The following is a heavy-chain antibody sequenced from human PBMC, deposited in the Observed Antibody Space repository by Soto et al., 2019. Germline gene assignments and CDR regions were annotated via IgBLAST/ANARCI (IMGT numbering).Heavy chain of an antibody. CDR1: GFTVSSNY. V-gene: IGHV3-53*01. J-gene: IGHJ6*02. Sequence: PGGSLRLSCAASGFTVSSNYMSWVRQAPGKGLEWVPVIYSGGSTYYADSVKGRFTISRDNSKNTVHLQMNSLRAEDTAVYYCAREWELPNYYGMDVWGQGTTVTVSS. D-gene: IGHD1-26*01. CDR3: AREWELPNYYGMDV. CDR2: IYSGGST.